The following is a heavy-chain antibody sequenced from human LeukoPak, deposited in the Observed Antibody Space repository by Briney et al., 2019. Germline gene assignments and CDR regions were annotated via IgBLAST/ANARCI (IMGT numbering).Heavy chain of an antibody. Sequence: GGSLRLSCAASGFTFSSYAMSWVRQAPGKGLEWVGNIKQDGSDTHYGDSVKGRFTISRDNAENSLYLQMNSLRTEDTAVYYCARDKYASGSLDYWGQGALVTVSS. CDR1: GFTFSSYA. CDR3: ARDKYASGSLDY. CDR2: IKQDGSDT. V-gene: IGHV3-7*01. J-gene: IGHJ4*02. D-gene: IGHD3-10*01.